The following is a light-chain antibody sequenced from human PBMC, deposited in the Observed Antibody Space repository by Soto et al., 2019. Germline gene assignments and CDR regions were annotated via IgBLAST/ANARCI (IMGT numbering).Light chain of an antibody. J-gene: IGLJ1*01. CDR2: DVS. Sequence: QSVLTQPASVSGSPGQSITISCTGTSSDVVGYNYVSWYQHHPGKAPKLMIYDVSNRPSGVSNRFSGSKSGNTASLTISGLQPEDEADYYCSSYTTSNPRQIVLVTGTKVTVL. CDR3: SSYTTSNPRQIV. V-gene: IGLV2-14*03. CDR1: SSDVVGYNY.